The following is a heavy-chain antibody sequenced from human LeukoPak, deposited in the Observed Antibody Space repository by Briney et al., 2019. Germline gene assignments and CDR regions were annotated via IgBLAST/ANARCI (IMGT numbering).Heavy chain of an antibody. CDR2: INPSGGST. D-gene: IGHD3-9*01. Sequence: GASLKVSCKASGYSFTSNYMHWVRQAPGQGLEWVGIINPSGGSTTYAQKFQGRVTMTRDTSTSTVYTELSSLRSEDTAVYYCAREGYDILTGYPMFDYWGQGTLVTVSS. CDR3: AREGYDILTGYPMFDY. CDR1: GYSFTSNY. V-gene: IGHV1-46*01. J-gene: IGHJ4*02.